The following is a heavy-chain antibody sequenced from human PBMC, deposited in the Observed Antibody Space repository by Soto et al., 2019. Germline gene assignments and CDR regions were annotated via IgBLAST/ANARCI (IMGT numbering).Heavy chain of an antibody. CDR2: IIPIFGTA. D-gene: IGHD3-22*01. CDR3: ATASYYYDSSGYYYLDY. Sequence: VKVSCKASGGTFSSYAISWVRQAPGQGLEWMGGIIPIFGTANHAQKFQGRVTITADESTSTAYMELSSLRSEDTAVYYCATASYYYDSSGYYYLDYWGQGTLVTVSS. CDR1: GGTFSSYA. J-gene: IGHJ4*02. V-gene: IGHV1-69*13.